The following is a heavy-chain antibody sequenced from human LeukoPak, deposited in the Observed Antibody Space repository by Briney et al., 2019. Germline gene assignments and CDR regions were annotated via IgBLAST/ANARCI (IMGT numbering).Heavy chain of an antibody. CDR1: GFTCSSYA. CDR2: VSGSGGST. D-gene: IGHD1-1*01. Sequence: TGGSLRLSCAASGFTCSSYAMGWVRQAPGQGLEWISSVSGSGGSTYYADSVKGRFTISRDNSNNTLYLQMNSLRAEDTAVYYCAKSNGYRVYNWFDPWGQGTLVTVSS. J-gene: IGHJ5*02. CDR3: AKSNGYRVYNWFDP. V-gene: IGHV3-23*01.